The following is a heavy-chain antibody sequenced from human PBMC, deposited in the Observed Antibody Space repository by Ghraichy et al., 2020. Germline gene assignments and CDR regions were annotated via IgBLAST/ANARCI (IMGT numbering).Heavy chain of an antibody. CDR1: GGSISSYY. Sequence: GSLSLTCTVSGGSISSYYWSWIRQPPGKGLEWIGYIYTSGSTNYNPSLKSRVTISVDTSKNQFSLKLSSVTAADTAVYYCARSPRRHYYDSSGYYDYWGQGTLVTVSS. J-gene: IGHJ4*02. CDR2: IYTSGST. V-gene: IGHV4-4*09. D-gene: IGHD3-22*01. CDR3: ARSPRRHYYDSSGYYDY.